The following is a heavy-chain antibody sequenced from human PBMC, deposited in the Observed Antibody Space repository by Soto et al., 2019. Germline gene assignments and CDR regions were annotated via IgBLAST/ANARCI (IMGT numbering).Heavy chain of an antibody. CDR1: GFSLSTTGVG. V-gene: IGHV2-5*02. Sequence: QITLKESGPPLVKPTQTLTLTCTFSGFSLSTTGVGVGWIRQPPGKALEWLALIYWDDDKRYSPSLKSRLTITEDTSKNQVVLTMTNMDPLDTATYYCAHSDYIRPLDSWGQGTLVTVSS. CDR2: IYWDDDK. CDR3: AHSDYIRPLDS. D-gene: IGHD4-17*01. J-gene: IGHJ4*02.